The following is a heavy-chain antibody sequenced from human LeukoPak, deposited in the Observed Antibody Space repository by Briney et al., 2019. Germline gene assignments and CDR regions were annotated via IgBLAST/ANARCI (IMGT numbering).Heavy chain of an antibody. D-gene: IGHD3-9*01. Sequence: GGSLRLTCAASGCTFTGYWMHWVRPAPAKGLAWVSRINGGGRSTNNADSLRGRFTIPSEKAKNTLCLPTDSLSAEDTPVYYCAGGVRDFDWLPSKWGQGTLVTVSS. CDR1: GCTFTGYW. J-gene: IGHJ4*02. V-gene: IGHV3-74*01. CDR2: INGGGRST. CDR3: AGGVRDFDWLPSK.